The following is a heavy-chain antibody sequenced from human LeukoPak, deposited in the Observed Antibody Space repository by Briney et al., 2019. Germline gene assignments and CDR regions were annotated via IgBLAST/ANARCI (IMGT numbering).Heavy chain of an antibody. V-gene: IGHV4-59*01. D-gene: IGHD3-22*01. CDR3: ARNPRWYYDSSGYYQKVYYYYYMDV. J-gene: IGHJ6*03. CDR2: IYYSGST. Sequence: SETLSLTCSVSGGSISSYYWSWIRQPPGKGLEWIGYIYYSGSTNYNPSLKSRVTISVDTSKNQFSLKLSSVTAADTAVYYCARNPRWYYDSSGYYQKVYYYYYMDVWGKGTTVTVSS. CDR1: GGSISSYY.